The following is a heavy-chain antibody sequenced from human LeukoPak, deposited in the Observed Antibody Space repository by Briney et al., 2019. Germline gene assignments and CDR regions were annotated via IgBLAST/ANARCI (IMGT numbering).Heavy chain of an antibody. CDR2: IYFSGTT. V-gene: IGHV4-28*01. J-gene: IGHJ4*02. CDR1: GYSIRSTNW. CDR3: AKSVDGGNSPFDY. Sequence: PSDTQSLTCAVSGYSIRSTNWWGWIRQPPGEGLEWIGYIYFSGTTHYNPSLKSRVTMSVDASKNQFSLKLSSVTAVDTAIYYCAKSVDGGNSPFDYCGQGTLVTVSS. D-gene: IGHD4-23*01.